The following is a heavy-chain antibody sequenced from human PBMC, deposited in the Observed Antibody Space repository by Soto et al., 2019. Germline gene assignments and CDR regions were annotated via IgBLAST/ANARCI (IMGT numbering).Heavy chain of an antibody. J-gene: IGHJ4*02. CDR1: GGSISNYY. Sequence: QVQLQESGPGLVKPSETLSLTCIVSGGSISNYYWSWIRQPPGKGLEWIGYIYYSGSTNYNPSLTNRVTISVDTSKNQFDLKLRSVTAADTAVYYCARHRYSYGVYYFDYWGQGTLVTVSS. CDR2: IYYSGST. D-gene: IGHD5-18*01. V-gene: IGHV4-59*08. CDR3: ARHRYSYGVYYFDY.